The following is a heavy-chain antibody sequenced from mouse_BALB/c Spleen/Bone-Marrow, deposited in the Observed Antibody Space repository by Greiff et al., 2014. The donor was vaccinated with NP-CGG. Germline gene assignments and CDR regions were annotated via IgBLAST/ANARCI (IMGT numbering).Heavy chain of an antibody. CDR1: GFNIKDTY. V-gene: IGHV14-3*02. J-gene: IGHJ1*01. CDR3: ARYDYGWYFYV. Sequence: DVQLQESGAELVKPGASVKLSCTASGFNIKDTYMHWVKQRPEQGLEWIGRIDPANGNTKYDPKFQGKATITADTSSNTAHLQLSSLTSEDTAVYYCARYDYGWYFYVWGAGTTVTVSS. CDR2: IDPANGNT. D-gene: IGHD1-1*01.